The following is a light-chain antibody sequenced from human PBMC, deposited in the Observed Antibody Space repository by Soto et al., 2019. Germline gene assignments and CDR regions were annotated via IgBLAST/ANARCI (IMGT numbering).Light chain of an antibody. CDR1: SRDVGGHSY. CDR3: SSYTSRSTLI. J-gene: IGLJ2*01. Sequence: QSALTQPASVSGSPGQSITISCTGTSRDVGGHSYVSWYQQHPGKAPKLMIFEVTDRPSGVSNRFSGSKSGNTASLTISGLQPEDEADYYCSSYTSRSTLIFGGGTNLTVL. CDR2: EVT. V-gene: IGLV2-14*01.